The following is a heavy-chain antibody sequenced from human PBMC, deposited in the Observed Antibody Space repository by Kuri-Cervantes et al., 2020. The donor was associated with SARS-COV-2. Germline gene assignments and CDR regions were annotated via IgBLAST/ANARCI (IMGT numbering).Heavy chain of an antibody. V-gene: IGHV4-59*12. CDR2: IYYGGST. CDR3: ARRYCSGGSCSWFDP. D-gene: IGHD2-15*01. J-gene: IGHJ5*02. CDR1: GGSISSYY. Sequence: SETLSLTCTVSGGSISSYYWSWIRQPPGKGLEWIGYIYYGGSTNYNPSLKSRVTISVDTSKNQFSLKLSSVTAADTAVYYCARRYCSGGSCSWFDPWGQGTLVTVSS.